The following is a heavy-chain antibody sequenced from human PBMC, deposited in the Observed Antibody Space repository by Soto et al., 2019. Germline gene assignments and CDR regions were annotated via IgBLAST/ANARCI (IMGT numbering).Heavy chain of an antibody. CDR3: ARGSYCISTSSPRDWFDP. CDR2: INHSGST. CDR1: GGSYSGYY. V-gene: IGHV4-34*01. D-gene: IGHD2-2*01. J-gene: IGHJ5*02. Sequence: TSETLSLTCAVYGGSYSGYYWSWIRQPPGKGLEWIGEINHSGSTNYNPSLKSRATISVDTSKNQFSLKLSSVTAADTAVYYCARGSYCISTSSPRDWFDPWAREPWSP.